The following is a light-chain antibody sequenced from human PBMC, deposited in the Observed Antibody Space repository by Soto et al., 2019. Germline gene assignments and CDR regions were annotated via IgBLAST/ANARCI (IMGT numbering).Light chain of an antibody. CDR1: SSNIGSGYD. Sequence: QAVVTQPPSVSGALGQRVTISCTGSSSNIGSGYDVHWYQHLPRIAPRLLIYSNTNRSSGVPDRFSGSNSGTSASLAITGLQAEDEATYYCQSYDTSLSGLVFGGGTKLTVL. V-gene: IGLV1-40*01. CDR2: SNT. CDR3: QSYDTSLSGLV. J-gene: IGLJ2*01.